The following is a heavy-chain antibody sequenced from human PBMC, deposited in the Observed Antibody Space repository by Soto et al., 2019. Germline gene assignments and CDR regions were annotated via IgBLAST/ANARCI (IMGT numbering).Heavy chain of an antibody. V-gene: IGHV1-69*12. J-gene: IGHJ5*02. Sequence: QVQLVQSGAEVKKPGSSVKVSCKASGGTFSSYAISWVRQAPGQGLEWMGGIIPIFGTANYAQKFQGRVTITADECTSTASMELSSLRSEDTAVYYCARDVPYGSGSYGWFDPWGQGTLVTVSS. CDR1: GGTFSSYA. CDR3: ARDVPYGSGSYGWFDP. D-gene: IGHD3-10*01. CDR2: IIPIFGTA.